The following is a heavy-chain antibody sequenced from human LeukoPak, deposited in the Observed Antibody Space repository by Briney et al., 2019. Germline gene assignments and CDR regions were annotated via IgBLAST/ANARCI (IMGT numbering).Heavy chain of an antibody. Sequence: PGGSLRLSCDASGFPFSDYYMTWIRQAPGKGLESLSYISGGGNIINYADSVKGRFTISRDNSKNTLYLQMNSLRAEDTAVYYCAKSGYSSGTLGIDYWGQGTLVTVSS. V-gene: IGHV3-11*01. CDR2: ISGGGNII. J-gene: IGHJ4*02. CDR1: GFPFSDYY. D-gene: IGHD3-22*01. CDR3: AKSGYSSGTLGIDY.